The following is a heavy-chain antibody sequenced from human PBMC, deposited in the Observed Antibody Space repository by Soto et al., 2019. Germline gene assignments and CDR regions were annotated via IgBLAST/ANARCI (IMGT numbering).Heavy chain of an antibody. CDR1: GYTYTSYD. D-gene: IGHD2-8*01. CDR3: ARGVDNGVDV. V-gene: IGHV1-8*01. CDR2: MSPNSGAT. J-gene: IGHJ6*02. Sequence: QVQLVQSGAEVTKPGASVKVSCKASGYTYTSYDINWVRQATGQGLEWMGWMSPNSGATGYAQKFQGRVTMTRDTSISTVYMELSNLRSEDTAIYYCARGVDNGVDVWGQGSTVTVSS.